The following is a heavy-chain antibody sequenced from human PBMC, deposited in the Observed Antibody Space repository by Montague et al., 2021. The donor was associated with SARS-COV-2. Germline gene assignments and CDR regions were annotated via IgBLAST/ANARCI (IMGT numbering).Heavy chain of an antibody. CDR1: GDSISSGSYY. Sequence: TLSLTCTVSGDSISSGSYYWNWIRQPAGKGLEWIGRIYTSGSTNYNPSLKSRVTISVDTPKNQFSLKLSSVTAADTAVYYCARESLHLTGYYNDYFDYWGQGTLVTVSS. J-gene: IGHJ4*02. D-gene: IGHD3-9*01. CDR3: ARESLHLTGYYNDYFDY. CDR2: IYTSGST. V-gene: IGHV4-61*02.